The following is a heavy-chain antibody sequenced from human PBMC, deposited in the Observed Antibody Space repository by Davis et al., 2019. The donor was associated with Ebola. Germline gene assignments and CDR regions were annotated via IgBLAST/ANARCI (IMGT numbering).Heavy chain of an antibody. CDR2: IYYSGTT. Sequence: SETLSLTCTVSGGSISSYYWSWIRQPPGKGLESIGHIYYSGTTNYNPSLKSRVTISVDRSKGPFSLKLRSVTAADTAVYYCARQGWSGYSLRHWLDPWGRGTLVTVSS. CDR3: ARQGWSGYSLRHWLDP. CDR1: GGSISSYY. J-gene: IGHJ5*02. D-gene: IGHD3-3*01. V-gene: IGHV4-59*08.